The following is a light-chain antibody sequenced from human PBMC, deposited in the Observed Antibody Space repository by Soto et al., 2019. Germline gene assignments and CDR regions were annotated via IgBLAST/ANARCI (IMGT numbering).Light chain of an antibody. CDR2: GAS. CDR3: QQNDNFPLT. CDR1: QSVSRSY. J-gene: IGKJ4*01. Sequence: PGERVTLSCRASQSVSRSYFTWYQQKPGQAPRLLIYGASTRATSIPAMFSGSGSGTDVTLTISSLQPEDFAVYYCQQNDNFPLTFSGGTKVEIK. V-gene: IGKV3D-7*01.